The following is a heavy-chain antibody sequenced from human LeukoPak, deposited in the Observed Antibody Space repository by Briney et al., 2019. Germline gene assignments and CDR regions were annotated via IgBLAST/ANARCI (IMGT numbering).Heavy chain of an antibody. Sequence: ASVKVSCKASGYTFTSYYMHWVRQAPGQGLEWMGWINPNSGGTNYAQKVQGRVTMTTDTSTNTAYMELRSLRSDDTAVYYCARDRRYFDWLLSIRDAFDIWGQGTMVTVSS. V-gene: IGHV1-2*02. CDR3: ARDRRYFDWLLSIRDAFDI. D-gene: IGHD3-9*01. CDR2: INPNSGGT. CDR1: GYTFTSYY. J-gene: IGHJ3*02.